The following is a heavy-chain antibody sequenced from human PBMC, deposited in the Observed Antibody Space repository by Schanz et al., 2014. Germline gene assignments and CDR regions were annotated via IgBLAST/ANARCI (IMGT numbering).Heavy chain of an antibody. Sequence: EVQLLESGGGLVQPGGSLRLSCEASGFSFGNYGMSWVRQAPGKGLEWVSGFDAHDGRAYYADSAKGRFTISRDNSKSTLYVEMNSLRVEDTAVYFCAKIERNADWGQGTLVTVSS. D-gene: IGHD1-1*01. CDR3: AKIERNAD. V-gene: IGHV3-23*01. CDR1: GFSFGNYG. J-gene: IGHJ4*02. CDR2: FDAHDGRA.